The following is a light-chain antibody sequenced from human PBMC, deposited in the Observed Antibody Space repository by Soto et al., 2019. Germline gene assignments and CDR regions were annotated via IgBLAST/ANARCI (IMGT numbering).Light chain of an antibody. CDR2: DAI. V-gene: IGLV2-8*01. CDR3: SLYGGSNHLI. CDR1: SSDVGYYNY. Sequence: QSALTQPPSASGSPGRSVTSACTGTSSDVGYYNYVSWYQHYPGKAPKLVIYDAIKRPSGVPDRFSGSKYGDTASLTVAGLQAEDEADYYCSLYGGSNHLIFGGGTKLTVL. J-gene: IGLJ2*01.